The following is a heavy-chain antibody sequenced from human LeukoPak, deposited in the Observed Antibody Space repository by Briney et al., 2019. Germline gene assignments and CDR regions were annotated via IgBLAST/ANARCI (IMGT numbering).Heavy chain of an antibody. CDR3: AKVTYYDFWSGYPQVSYFDY. V-gene: IGHV3-9*01. J-gene: IGHJ4*02. Sequence: PGRSLRLSCAASGFTFDDYAMHWVRQAPGKGLEWVSGISWNSGSIVYADSVKGRFTISRDNAKNSLYLQMNSLRAEDTALYYCAKVTYYDFWSGYPQVSYFDYWGQGTLVTVSS. D-gene: IGHD3-3*01. CDR2: ISWNSGSI. CDR1: GFTFDDYA.